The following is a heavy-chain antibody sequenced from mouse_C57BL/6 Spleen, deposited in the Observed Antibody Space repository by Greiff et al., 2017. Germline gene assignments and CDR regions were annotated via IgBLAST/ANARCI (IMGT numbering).Heavy chain of an antibody. CDR2: INYDGSST. Sequence: EVQWVESEGGLVQPGSSMKLSCTASGFTFSDYYMAWVRQVPEKGLEWVANINYDGSSTYYLDSLKSRFIISRDNAKNILYLQMSRLKSEDTATYYCARDLDYYGSSWYWYFDVWGTGTTVTVSS. CDR1: GFTFSDYY. J-gene: IGHJ1*03. V-gene: IGHV5-16*01. D-gene: IGHD1-1*01. CDR3: ARDLDYYGSSWYWYFDV.